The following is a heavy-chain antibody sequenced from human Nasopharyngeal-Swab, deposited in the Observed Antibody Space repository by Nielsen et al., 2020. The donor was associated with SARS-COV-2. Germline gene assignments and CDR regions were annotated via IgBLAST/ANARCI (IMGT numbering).Heavy chain of an antibody. D-gene: IGHD4-17*01. Sequence: GGSLGLSCKGSGYRFTSYWISWVRQMPGKGLEWMGRIDPGDSYTNYSPSFQGHVTISADKSISTAYLQWSSLKASDTAMYYCAIPTVTTDYWGQGTLVTVSS. CDR2: IDPGDSYT. CDR3: AIPTVTTDY. J-gene: IGHJ4*02. CDR1: GYRFTSYW. V-gene: IGHV5-10-1*01.